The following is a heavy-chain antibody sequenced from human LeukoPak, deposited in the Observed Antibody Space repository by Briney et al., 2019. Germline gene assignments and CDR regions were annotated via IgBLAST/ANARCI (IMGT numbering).Heavy chain of an antibody. CDR3: AKAYYYDSSGSLFHY. J-gene: IGHJ4*02. Sequence: PGGSLRLSCAASGFTFDDYAMHWVRQAPGKGLEWVSLISWDGGSTYYADSVKGRFTISRDNSKNSLYLQMNSLRAEDTALYYCAKAYYYDSSGSLFHYWGQGTLVTVSS. CDR1: GFTFDDYA. D-gene: IGHD3-22*01. V-gene: IGHV3-43D*03. CDR2: ISWDGGST.